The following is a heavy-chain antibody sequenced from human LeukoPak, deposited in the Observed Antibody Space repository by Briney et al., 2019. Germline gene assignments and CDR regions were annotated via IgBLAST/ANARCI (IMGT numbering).Heavy chain of an antibody. D-gene: IGHD3-10*01. V-gene: IGHV3-53*01. J-gene: IGHJ5*02. CDR2: IYRGGGT. CDR1: GFTVSSTY. CDR3: ARESVFGSGSYP. Sequence: PGGSLRLSCAASGFTVSSTYMSWVRQAPGKGLEWVSVIYRGGGTYYADSVKGRFTISRDSSKNTLYLQMTSLRAEDTAVYYCARESVFGSGSYPWGQGTLVTVSS.